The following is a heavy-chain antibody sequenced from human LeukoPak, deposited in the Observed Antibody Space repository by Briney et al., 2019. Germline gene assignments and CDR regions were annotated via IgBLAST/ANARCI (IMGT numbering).Heavy chain of an antibody. V-gene: IGHV4-4*02. J-gene: IGHJ4*02. CDR2: IFHSGST. Sequence: SETLSLTCGVSGGSISSTNWWSWVRQPPGKGLEWIGEIFHSGSTNYNPSLKSRVTISLDKSKNQFSLKLSSVTAADTAIYYCASAIGYCSSSSCSQIDYWGQGTLVTVSS. CDR1: GGSISSTNW. D-gene: IGHD2-2*01. CDR3: ASAIGYCSSSSCSQIDY.